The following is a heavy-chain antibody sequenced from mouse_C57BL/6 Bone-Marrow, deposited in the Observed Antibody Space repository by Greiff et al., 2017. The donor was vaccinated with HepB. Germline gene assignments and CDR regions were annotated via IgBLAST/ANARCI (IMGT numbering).Heavy chain of an antibody. Sequence: VQLQQSGAELARPGASVKLSCKASGYTFTSYGISWVKQRTGQGLEWIGEIYPRSGNTYYNEKFKGKATLTADKSSSTAYMELRSLTSEDSAVYYCARRGYDYDGVDYWGQGTTLTVSS. CDR2: IYPRSGNT. CDR1: GYTFTSYG. V-gene: IGHV1-81*01. J-gene: IGHJ2*01. D-gene: IGHD2-4*01. CDR3: ARRGYDYDGVDY.